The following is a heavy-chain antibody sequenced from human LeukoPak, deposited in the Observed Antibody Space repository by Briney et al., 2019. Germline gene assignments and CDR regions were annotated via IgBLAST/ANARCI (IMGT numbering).Heavy chain of an antibody. J-gene: IGHJ5*02. V-gene: IGHV4-34*01. CDR3: ARRVRSGWPTRKWFDP. CDR1: GGPFSGHY. Sequence: PSETLSLTCAVYGGPFSGHYWRWIRQPPGKGLEWIGEINHSGSTNYNPSLKSRVTISVDTSKNQFSLKLSSVTAADTAVYYCARRVRSGWPTRKWFDPWGQGTLVTVSS. D-gene: IGHD6-19*01. CDR2: INHSGST.